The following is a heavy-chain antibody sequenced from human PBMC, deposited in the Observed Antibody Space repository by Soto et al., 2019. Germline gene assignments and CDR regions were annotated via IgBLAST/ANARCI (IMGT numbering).Heavy chain of an antibody. J-gene: IGHJ4*02. CDR3: TRESAPWGFEH. V-gene: IGHV1-3*01. Sequence: QVQLVQSGSEVRKPGASVKISCEASGNSFTTSAIHWVRQAPGQRPEWVGWINAGNGYIKYSQTFQGRVTITRDTSASTVYMELSSLKYEDTGIYYCTRESAPWGFEHWGQGTRVTVSS. CDR2: INAGNGYI. D-gene: IGHD7-27*01. CDR1: GNSFTTSA.